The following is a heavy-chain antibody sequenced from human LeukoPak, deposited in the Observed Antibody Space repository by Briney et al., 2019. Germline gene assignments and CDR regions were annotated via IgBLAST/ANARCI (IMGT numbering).Heavy chain of an antibody. J-gene: IGHJ6*02. CDR1: GFTVSSKY. CDR2: MYSGGST. Sequence: PGGSLRLSCAASGFTVSSKYMSWVRQAPGKGLDWVSVMYSGGSTYYADSVKGRFSISRDSSKDTLFLQMNSLRGDDTAVYYCARDLGQDWGLTLDVWGPGTTVTVSS. CDR3: ARDLGQDWGLTLDV. D-gene: IGHD7-27*01. V-gene: IGHV3-66*01.